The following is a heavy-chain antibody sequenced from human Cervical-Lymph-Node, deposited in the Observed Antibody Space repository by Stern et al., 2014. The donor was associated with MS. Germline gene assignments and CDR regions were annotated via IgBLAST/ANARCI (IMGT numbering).Heavy chain of an antibody. Sequence: DQLVESGGGVVQPGRSLRLSCAASGFTFSSYGMHWVRQAPGKGLEWVAVISYDGSNKYYADSVKGRFTISRDNSKNTLYLQMNSLRAEDTAVYYCAGELSFYYGMDVWGQGTTVTVSS. CDR1: GFTFSSYG. J-gene: IGHJ6*02. V-gene: IGHV3-30*03. CDR3: AGELSFYYGMDV. D-gene: IGHD3-16*02. CDR2: ISYDGSNK.